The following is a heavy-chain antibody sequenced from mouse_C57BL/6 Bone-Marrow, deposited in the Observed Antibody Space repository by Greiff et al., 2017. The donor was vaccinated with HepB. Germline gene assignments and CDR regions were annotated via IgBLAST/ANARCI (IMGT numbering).Heavy chain of an antibody. CDR2: INPSSGYT. Sequence: QVQLQQSGAELARPGASVKMSCKASGYTFTSYTMHWVKQRPGQGLEWIGYINPSSGYTKYNQKFKDKATLTADKSSSTAYMQLSSLTSEDYAVYYCAKGFHFDYWGQGTTLTVSS. CDR1: GYTFTSYT. CDR3: AKGFHFDY. J-gene: IGHJ2*01. V-gene: IGHV1-4*01.